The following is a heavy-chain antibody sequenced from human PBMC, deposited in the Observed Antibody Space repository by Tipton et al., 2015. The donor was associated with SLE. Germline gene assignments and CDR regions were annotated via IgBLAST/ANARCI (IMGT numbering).Heavy chain of an antibody. CDR3: ARGRAAGAFDI. D-gene: IGHD6-13*01. CDR1: GFTLSSNG. Sequence: SLRLSCAASGFTLSSNGMHWVRQAPGKGLEWVAVIWYDGSNKYYADSVKGRFTISRDNSKNTLYLQMNSLRAQDTAVYYCARGRAAGAFDIWGQGTMVTVSS. CDR2: IWYDGSNK. V-gene: IGHV3-33*08. J-gene: IGHJ3*02.